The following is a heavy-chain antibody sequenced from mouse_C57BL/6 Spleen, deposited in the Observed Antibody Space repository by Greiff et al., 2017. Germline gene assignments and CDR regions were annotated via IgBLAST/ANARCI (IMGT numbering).Heavy chain of an antibody. D-gene: IGHD2-12*01. V-gene: IGHV5-6*01. Sequence: EVQGVESGGDLVKPGGSLKLSCAASGFTFSSYGMSWVRQTPDKRLEWVATISSGGSYTYYPDSVKGRFTISRDNAKNTLYLQMSSLKSEDTAMYYCARHDDSYYFDYWGQGTTLTVSS. CDR3: ARHDDSYYFDY. CDR1: GFTFSSYG. CDR2: ISSGGSYT. J-gene: IGHJ2*01.